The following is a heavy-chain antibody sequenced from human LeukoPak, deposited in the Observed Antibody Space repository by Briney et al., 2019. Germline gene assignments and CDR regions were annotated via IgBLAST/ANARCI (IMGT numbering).Heavy chain of an antibody. J-gene: IGHJ5*01. CDR3: ARGRDGTGYSLDWFDS. CDR1: GGSISSYY. CDR2: IYTSGST. Sequence: PSETLSLTCTVSGGSISSYYWSWIRQPAGKGLEWIGRIYTSGSTNYNPPLKSRVTISVDKSKNQFSLKLSSVTAADTAVYYCARGRDGTGYSLDWFDSWGQGTLVTVSS. V-gene: IGHV4-4*07. D-gene: IGHD3-22*01.